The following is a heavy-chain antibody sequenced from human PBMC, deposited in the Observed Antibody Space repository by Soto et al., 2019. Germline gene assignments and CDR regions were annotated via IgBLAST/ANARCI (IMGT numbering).Heavy chain of an antibody. CDR2: VIPVFNTS. D-gene: IGHD4-17*01. J-gene: IGHJ4*02. Sequence: QVQLEQSGPEVKRPGPSVKVSCKASGGAFGRYSVSWVRQAPGQGLEWIGGVIPVFNTSNYSLKFQGRVAISAEESTSTVFMELRSLRSEDTALYYCARGDEMTAVTIFEYWGQGTLVTVSS. V-gene: IGHV1-69*01. CDR3: ARGDEMTAVTIFEY. CDR1: GGAFGRYS.